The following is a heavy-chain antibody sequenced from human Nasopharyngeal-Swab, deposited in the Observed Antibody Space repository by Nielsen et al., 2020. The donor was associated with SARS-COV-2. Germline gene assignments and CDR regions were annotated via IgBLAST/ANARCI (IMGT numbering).Heavy chain of an antibody. J-gene: IGHJ4*02. V-gene: IGHV1-3*01. D-gene: IGHD3-22*01. CDR3: ARDAHYYYDSSGYPHY. CDR1: GYTFTSYA. Sequence: ASVKVSCKASGYTFTSYAMHWVRQAPGQRLEWMGWINAGNGNTEYSQRFQGRVTITRDTSASTAYMELSSLRSEDTAVYYCARDAHYYYDSSGYPHYWGQGTLVTVSS. CDR2: INAGNGNT.